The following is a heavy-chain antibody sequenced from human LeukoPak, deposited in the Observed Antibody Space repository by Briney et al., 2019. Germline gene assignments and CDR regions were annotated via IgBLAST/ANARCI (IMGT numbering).Heavy chain of an antibody. CDR3: ARTSPTSHFDF. J-gene: IGHJ4*02. Sequence: GGSLRLSCVASGFTFTTYWMHWVRQAPGKGLVWVSRINGDGSNSNYADTVKGRFTISRDNARNTLYLQMNGLRAEDTALYYCARTSPTSHFDFWGQGTLVTVSS. CDR1: GFTFTTYW. V-gene: IGHV3-74*01. D-gene: IGHD3-16*01. CDR2: INGDGSNS.